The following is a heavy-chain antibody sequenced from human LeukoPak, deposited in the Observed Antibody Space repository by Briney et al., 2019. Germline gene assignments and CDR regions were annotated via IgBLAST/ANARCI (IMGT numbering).Heavy chain of an antibody. V-gene: IGHV3-23*01. J-gene: IGHJ4*02. CDR2: ISDSGGAT. CDR3: AKFYKGRAYSSGYCDL. CDR1: GFTFTAYP. D-gene: IGHD3-22*01. Sequence: PGGSLRLSCAASGFTFTAYPLSWVRQAPGTGLEWVSAISDSGGATYYADSVRGRFTISRDNSNNTLYLQMSSLRDEDTAIYYCAKFYKGRAYSSGYCDLWGQGTLVTVSS.